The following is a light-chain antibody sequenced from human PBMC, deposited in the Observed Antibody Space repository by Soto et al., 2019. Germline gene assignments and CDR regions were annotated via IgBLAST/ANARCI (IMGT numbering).Light chain of an antibody. V-gene: IGKV3-11*01. J-gene: IGKJ4*01. Sequence: EIVLTQSPVTLSSSPGERVTLSCRASLGIDNRLAWYQHKVGQAPRLLIYDASKRATGIPARFSGSGSGTDFTLTISSLAPEDFAVYYCQQGSTYFGGGTKVDI. CDR2: DAS. CDR3: QQGSTY. CDR1: LGIDNR.